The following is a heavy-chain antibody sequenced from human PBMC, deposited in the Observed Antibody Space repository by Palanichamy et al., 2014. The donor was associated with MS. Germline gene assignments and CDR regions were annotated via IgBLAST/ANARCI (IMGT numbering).Heavy chain of an antibody. Sequence: QVQLQQWGAGLLKPSETLSLTCVVYGGSFSGYYWIWIRQPPGKGLEWIGEINHSGSTNYNPSLKSRVTISVDTSKNQFSLKLSSVTAADTAVYYCARRLDDFWSGSYLDYWGQGTLVTVSS. CDR2: INHSGST. J-gene: IGHJ4*02. D-gene: IGHD3-3*01. V-gene: IGHV4-34*01. CDR3: ARRLDDFWSGSYLDY. CDR1: GGSFSGYY.